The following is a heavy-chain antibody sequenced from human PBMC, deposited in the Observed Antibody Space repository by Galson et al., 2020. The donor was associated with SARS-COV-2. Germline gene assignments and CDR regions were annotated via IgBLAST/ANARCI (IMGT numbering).Heavy chain of an antibody. CDR3: TRFAEGANYCYY. J-gene: IGHJ4*02. CDR1: GFVFSGSS. CDR2: IKSKANNCTT. V-gene: IGHV3-73*01. Sequence: GGSLRLSCAASGFVFSGSSLHWVRQASGSGLEWVGRIKSKANNCTTAYCASVKDRFTIYRDDSTTTAYVEMHNLKTEDTAVYYCTRFAEGANYCYYSRQGPLVAVCS.